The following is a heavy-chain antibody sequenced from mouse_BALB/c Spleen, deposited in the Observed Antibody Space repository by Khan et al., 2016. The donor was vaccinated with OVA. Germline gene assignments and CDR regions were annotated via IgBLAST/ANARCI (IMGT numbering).Heavy chain of an antibody. V-gene: IGHV3-8*02. D-gene: IGHD2-14*01. CDR3: ARSTYRYAFAY. CDR2: MIYSGNT. Sequence: EVQLQESGPSLVKPSQTLSLTCSVTGDSITSGYWSWIRKFPGNKLEYMGYMIYSGNTYYNPSLKSRIFITRHTSKNQYYLQLNSVTTEDTARYYCARSTYRYAFAYWGQGTLVTVSA. CDR1: GDSITSGY. J-gene: IGHJ3*01.